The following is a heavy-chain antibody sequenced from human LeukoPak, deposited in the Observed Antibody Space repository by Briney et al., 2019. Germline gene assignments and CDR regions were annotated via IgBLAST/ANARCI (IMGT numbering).Heavy chain of an antibody. CDR3: ARAPFRREQLADAFDT. Sequence: SETLSLTCAVYGGSFSGYYWSWIRQPPGKGLGWIGEINHSGSTNYNPSLKSRVTISVDTSKNQFSLKLSSVTAADTAVYYCARAPFRREQLADAFDTWGQGTMVTVSS. CDR2: INHSGST. D-gene: IGHD6-6*01. V-gene: IGHV4-34*01. J-gene: IGHJ3*02. CDR1: GGSFSGYY.